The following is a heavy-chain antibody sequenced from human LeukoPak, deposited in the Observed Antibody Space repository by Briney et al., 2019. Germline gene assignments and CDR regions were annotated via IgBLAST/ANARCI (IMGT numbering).Heavy chain of an antibody. CDR1: GYTFTTYG. CDR3: ARDSRIDGQQLLPSYYYYGMDV. V-gene: IGHV1-69*04. D-gene: IGHD6-13*01. J-gene: IGHJ6*02. CDR2: IIPILGIA. Sequence: PGASVKVSCKASGYTFTTYGISWVRQAPGQGLEWMGRIIPILGIANYAQKFQGRVTITADKSTSTAYMELSSLRSEDTAVYYCARDSRIDGQQLLPSYYYYGMDVWGQGTTVTVSS.